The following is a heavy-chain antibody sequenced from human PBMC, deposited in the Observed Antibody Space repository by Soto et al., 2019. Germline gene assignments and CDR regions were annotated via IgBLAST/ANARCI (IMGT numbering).Heavy chain of an antibody. J-gene: IGHJ4*02. Sequence: GVSVKVSCKASGYTFSSYGISWVRQAPGQGLEWMGWISAYNGNTNYAQKLQGRVTMTTDTSTSTAYMELRSLRSDDTAVYYCARVDIVVVVAATPDYWGQGTLVTVSS. CDR3: ARVDIVVVVAATPDY. CDR2: ISAYNGNT. D-gene: IGHD2-15*01. CDR1: GYTFSSYG. V-gene: IGHV1-18*01.